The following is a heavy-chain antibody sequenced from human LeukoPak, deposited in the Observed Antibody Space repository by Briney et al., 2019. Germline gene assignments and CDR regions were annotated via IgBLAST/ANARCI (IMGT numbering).Heavy chain of an antibody. CDR1: GGSFSGYY. D-gene: IGHD5-12*01. CDR3: ARDGAKIYSGYDNYYFDY. CDR2: INHSGST. J-gene: IGHJ4*02. Sequence: PSETLSLTCAVYGGSFSGYYWSWIRQPPGKGLEWIGEINHSGSTNYNPSLKSRVTISVDTSKNQFSLKLSSVTAADTAVYYCARDGAKIYSGYDNYYFDYWGQGTLVTVSS. V-gene: IGHV4-34*01.